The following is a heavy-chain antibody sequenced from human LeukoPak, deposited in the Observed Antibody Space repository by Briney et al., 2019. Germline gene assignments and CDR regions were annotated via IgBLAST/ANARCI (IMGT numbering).Heavy chain of an antibody. J-gene: IGHJ4*02. D-gene: IGHD3-22*01. Sequence: SETLSLTCTVSGGSISSSSYYWGWIRQPPGKGLEWIGYIYYSGSTNYNPSLKSRVTISVDTSKNQFSLKLSSVTAADTAVYYCARVGDSSGYYSAAIDYWGQGTLVTVSS. CDR2: IYYSGST. CDR1: GGSISSSSYY. CDR3: ARVGDSSGYYSAAIDY. V-gene: IGHV4-61*05.